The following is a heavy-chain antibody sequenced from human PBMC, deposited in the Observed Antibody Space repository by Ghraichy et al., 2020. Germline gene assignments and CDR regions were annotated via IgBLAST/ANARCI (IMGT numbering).Heavy chain of an antibody. CDR3: ARDGEGVRWLLSNYFDY. Sequence: GGSLRLSCAASGFTFSSCAMHWVRQAPGKGLEWVAIISYEGSNKYYADSVKGRFTISRDNSKNTLYLQMNSLRAEDTAVYYCARDGEGVRWLLSNYFDYWGQGTLVTVSS. V-gene: IGHV3-30*04. CDR2: ISYEGSNK. D-gene: IGHD2/OR15-2a*01. CDR1: GFTFSSCA. J-gene: IGHJ4*02.